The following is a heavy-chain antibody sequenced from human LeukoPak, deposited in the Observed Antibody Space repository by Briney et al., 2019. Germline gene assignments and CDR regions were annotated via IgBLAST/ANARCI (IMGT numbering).Heavy chain of an antibody. CDR1: GGSISIYY. V-gene: IGHV4-59*01. Sequence: PSETLSLTCSVSGGSISIYYWTWIRQIPGKGLEWIGYIYYTGTTNYNPLFESRATISVDTSKNKFSLKLSSVTAADPAVYYCARVGGSGEYYYDSSGYYLWDYWGQGTLVTVSS. CDR3: ARVGGSGEYYYDSSGYYLWDY. CDR2: IYYTGTT. D-gene: IGHD3-22*01. J-gene: IGHJ4*02.